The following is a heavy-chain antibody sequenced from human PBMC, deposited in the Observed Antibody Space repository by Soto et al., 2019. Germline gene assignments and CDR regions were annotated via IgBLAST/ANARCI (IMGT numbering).Heavy chain of an antibody. CDR3: SSRITDAPT. D-gene: IGHD2-2*01. CDR2: ILYSGTT. J-gene: IGHJ5*02. Sequence: SETLSLTCAVSGGSISSGWWTWVRQPPGKGLEWIGEILYSGTTNYNSSLNSRVTISIDNSKKQFSLILSSVTAADTAVYYCSSRITDAPTWGQGTLVTVSS. CDR1: GGSISSGW. V-gene: IGHV4-4*02.